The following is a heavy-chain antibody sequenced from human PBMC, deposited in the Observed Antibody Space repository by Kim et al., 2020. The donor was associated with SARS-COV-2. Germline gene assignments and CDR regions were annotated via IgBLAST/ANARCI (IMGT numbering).Heavy chain of an antibody. V-gene: IGHV3-23*01. CDR3: AKDRHLIVGYLVDY. CDR2: IVGSGSRT. Sequence: GGSLRLSCTASGFTFSSYAMTWVRQAPGKGLEWVSTIVGSGSRTYYADPVKGRFTVSRDNSRNTLYLQMNSLRADDTAIYYCAKDRHLIVGYLVDYWGQGTLVTVSS. J-gene: IGHJ4*02. CDR1: GFTFSSYA. D-gene: IGHD1-26*01.